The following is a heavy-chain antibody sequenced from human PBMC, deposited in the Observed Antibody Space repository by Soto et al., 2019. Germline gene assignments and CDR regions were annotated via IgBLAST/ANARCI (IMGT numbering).Heavy chain of an antibody. D-gene: IGHD3-16*01. CDR2: IYWDDDT. Sequence: HITLKESGPTLVKPTQTLTLTCIFSGFSFSADGVGVGWIRQPPGKTLEWLALIYWDDDTRYRPSLKSRLTITKDSSKNQVVHTMTNMDPLDTATYYCAHAFGGTSWPNDAFDVWGQGTVVTVSS. J-gene: IGHJ3*01. CDR3: AHAFGGTSWPNDAFDV. CDR1: GFSFSADGVG. V-gene: IGHV2-5*02.